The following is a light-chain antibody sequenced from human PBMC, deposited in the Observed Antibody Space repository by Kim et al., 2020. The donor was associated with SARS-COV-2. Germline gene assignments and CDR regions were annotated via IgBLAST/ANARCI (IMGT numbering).Light chain of an antibody. J-gene: IGLJ3*02. CDR1: SSDVGSYNL. CDR3: CSYAGTTTFWV. V-gene: IGLV2-23*01. Sequence: QSALTQPASVSGSPGQSITISCTGTSSDVGSYNLVSWYQHHPGKAPKLIIYEGIKRPSGVSDRFSGSKSGNTASLTISGLQTEDEAEYYCCSYAGTTTFWVFGGGTKLTVL. CDR2: EGI.